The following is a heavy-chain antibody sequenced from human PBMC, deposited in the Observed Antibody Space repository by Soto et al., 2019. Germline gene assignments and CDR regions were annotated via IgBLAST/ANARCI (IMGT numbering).Heavy chain of an antibody. CDR3: ARGTVAKDQPYSYYYGMDV. CDR2: IIPIFGTA. V-gene: IGHV1-69*13. J-gene: IGHJ6*02. Sequence: SVKVSCKASGGTFSSYAISWVRQAPGQGLEWMGGIIPIFGTANYAQKFQGRVTITADESTSTAYMELSSLRSEDTAVYYCARGTVAKDQPYSYYYGMDVWGQGTTVTVSS. CDR1: GGTFSSYA. D-gene: IGHD2-2*01.